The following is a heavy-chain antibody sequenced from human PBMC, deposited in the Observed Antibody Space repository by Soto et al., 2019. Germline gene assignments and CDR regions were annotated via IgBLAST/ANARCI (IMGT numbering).Heavy chain of an antibody. CDR1: GYTFTSYD. CDR3: ARGIVVEPAAMSWGLPWPVDY. J-gene: IGHJ4*02. V-gene: IGHV1-8*01. D-gene: IGHD2-2*01. Sequence: ASVKVSCKASGYTFTSYDINWVRQATGQGLEWMGWMNPNSGNTGYAQKFQGRVTMTRNTSISTAYMELSSLRSEDTAVYYCARGIVVEPAAMSWGLPWPVDYWGQGTLVTVSS. CDR2: MNPNSGNT.